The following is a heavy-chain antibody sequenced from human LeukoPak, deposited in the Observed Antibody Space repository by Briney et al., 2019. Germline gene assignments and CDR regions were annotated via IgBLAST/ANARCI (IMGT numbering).Heavy chain of an antibody. D-gene: IGHD3-22*01. CDR3: ARGRFRYYDSSGSIPFGY. Sequence: SETLSLTCAVYGGSFSGYYWSWIRQPPGKGLEWIGEINHSGSTNYNPSLKSRVTISVDTYKNQFSLKLSSVTAADTAVYYCARGRFRYYDSSGSIPFGYWGQGTLVTVSS. J-gene: IGHJ4*02. V-gene: IGHV4-34*01. CDR2: INHSGST. CDR1: GGSFSGYY.